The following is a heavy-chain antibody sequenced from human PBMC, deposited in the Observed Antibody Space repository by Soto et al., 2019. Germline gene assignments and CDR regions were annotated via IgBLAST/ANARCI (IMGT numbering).Heavy chain of an antibody. Sequence: LSLTCTVSGGSITTGGYYWRWIRQLPGKGLEWIGHRYYSESTYYNPSLKSRVSISLDTSKNQFSLKLSFVTAADTAMYYCARTKCSGGSCYSWSIDYWGQGTPVTVSS. J-gene: IGHJ4*02. V-gene: IGHV4-31*03. CDR3: ARTKCSGGSCYSWSIDY. CDR1: GGSITTGGYY. D-gene: IGHD2-15*01. CDR2: RYYSEST.